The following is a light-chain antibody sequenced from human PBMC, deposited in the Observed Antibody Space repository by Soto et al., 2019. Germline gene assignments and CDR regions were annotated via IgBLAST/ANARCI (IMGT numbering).Light chain of an antibody. Sequence: QSVLTQPASVSGSPGQSITISCAGTSSDVGGYNSVSWYQQHPGEAPKHMIYDVSYRPSGVSSRCSGSKSGNTASLTISNLQAGAEADYYCCSYASTSTRVFGGGTKLTVL. CDR2: DVS. V-gene: IGLV2-14*03. CDR1: SSDVGGYNS. CDR3: CSYASTSTRV. J-gene: IGLJ2*01.